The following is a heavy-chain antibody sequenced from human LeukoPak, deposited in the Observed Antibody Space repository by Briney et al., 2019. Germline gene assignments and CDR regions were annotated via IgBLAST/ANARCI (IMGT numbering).Heavy chain of an antibody. J-gene: IGHJ6*03. CDR1: GGPIGTYY. V-gene: IGHV4-59*08. Sequence: KPSETLSLTCTVSGGPIGTYYWSWVRQSPGKGLEWIGYIYVTGNRYNPYLQSRVTISVDTSRNQFFLKMSSVTAADTAVYYCARHIGGGIEDMDVWGKGTKVTVSS. CDR2: IYVTGN. CDR3: ARHIGGGIEDMDV. D-gene: IGHD3-16*02.